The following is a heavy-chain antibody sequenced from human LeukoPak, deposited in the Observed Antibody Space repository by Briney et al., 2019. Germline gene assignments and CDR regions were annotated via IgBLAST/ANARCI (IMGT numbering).Heavy chain of an antibody. Sequence: GGSLRLSCTASGFTFSNTWMSWVRQAPGEGLDWVGRIKSKIGGETRDYAAPVKGRFTISRDDSKYTVYLQMNSLKTEDTAVYYCATHIVAASLGNWGQGILVTVSS. CDR1: GFTFSNTW. CDR3: ATHIVAASLGN. CDR2: IKSKIGGETR. D-gene: IGHD5-12*01. V-gene: IGHV3-15*01. J-gene: IGHJ4*02.